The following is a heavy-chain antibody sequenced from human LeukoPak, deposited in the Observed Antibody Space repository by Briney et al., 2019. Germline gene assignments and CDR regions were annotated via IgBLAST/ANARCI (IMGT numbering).Heavy chain of an antibody. CDR1: GGRFKSYG. Sequence: SVKVSCKTIGGRFKSYGFSWVRQAPGQGLEWMGGIIPIFDRPTYAQKFEGRVTITADKSTNTTYMEITSLTSADSAVYYYARDAQWELRAFDVWGRGTMVIVSS. D-gene: IGHD1-26*01. J-gene: IGHJ3*01. V-gene: IGHV1-69*06. CDR3: ARDAQWELRAFDV. CDR2: IIPIFDRP.